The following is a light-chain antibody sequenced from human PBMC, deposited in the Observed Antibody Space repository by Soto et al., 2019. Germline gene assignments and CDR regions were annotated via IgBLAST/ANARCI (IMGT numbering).Light chain of an antibody. CDR3: ASLTTTSFG. V-gene: IGLV2-14*01. J-gene: IGLJ1*01. Sequence: QSALTQPASVSGSPGQSFTISCSGTRSDVGAYNFVSWYQHHPDKAPNLMISEVSNRPSGVSDRFSGSKSGNTASLTISGLQAEDEADYYCASLTTTSFGFGTGTKVTVL. CDR2: EVS. CDR1: RSDVGAYNF.